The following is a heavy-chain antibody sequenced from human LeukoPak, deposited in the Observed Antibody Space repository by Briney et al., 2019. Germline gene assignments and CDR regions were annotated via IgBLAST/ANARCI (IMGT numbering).Heavy chain of an antibody. V-gene: IGHV1-69*05. CDR1: GGTFSSYA. D-gene: IGHD4-17*01. CDR3: ARADYGDGNAFDI. CDR2: IIPIFGTA. Sequence: SVKVSCKASGGTFSSYAISWVRQAPGQGLEWMGGIIPIFGTANYAQKFQGRVTITTDESTSTAYMELSSLRSDDTAVYYCARADYGDGNAFDIWGQGTMVTVSS. J-gene: IGHJ3*02.